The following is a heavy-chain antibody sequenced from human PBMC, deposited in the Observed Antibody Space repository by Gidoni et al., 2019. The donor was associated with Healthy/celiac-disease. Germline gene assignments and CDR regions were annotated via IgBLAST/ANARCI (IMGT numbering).Heavy chain of an antibody. Sequence: QLQLQESGPGLVKPSETLSLTCTASGGSISSSSYYWGWIRQPPGKGLEWIGSIYYSGSTYYNPSLKSRVTISVDTSKNQFSLKLSSVTAADTAVYYCARQRMVITIFGVVINENFDYWGQGTLVTVSS. CDR1: GGSISSSSYY. CDR3: ARQRMVITIFGVVINENFDY. J-gene: IGHJ4*02. V-gene: IGHV4-39*01. D-gene: IGHD3-3*01. CDR2: IYYSGST.